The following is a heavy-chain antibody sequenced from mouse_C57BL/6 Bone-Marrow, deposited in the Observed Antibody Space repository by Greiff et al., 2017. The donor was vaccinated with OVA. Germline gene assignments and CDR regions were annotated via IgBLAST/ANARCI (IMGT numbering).Heavy chain of an antibody. CDR3: AHYGSRLYLHY. J-gene: IGHJ2*02. Sequence: QVQLQQPGAELVRPGTSVKLSCKASGYTFTNYWMHWVKQRPGQGLEWIGVIAPSDSYINYNQKFKGRATLTIDTSSSTAYMQLSSLTSEDTAVYYCAHYGSRLYLHYWSQGTSLTVTS. CDR2: IAPSDSYI. CDR1: GYTFTNYW. V-gene: IGHV1-59*01. D-gene: IGHD1-1*01.